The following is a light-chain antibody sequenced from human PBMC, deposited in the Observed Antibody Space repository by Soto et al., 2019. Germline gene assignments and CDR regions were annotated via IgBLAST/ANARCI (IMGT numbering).Light chain of an antibody. CDR1: SSNIGNNY. Sequence: QAVVTQPPSASGTPGQRVTISCSGSSSNIGNNYAYWYQQLPGTAPKLLIYRNDQRPSGVPDRFSGSKSGTSASLAISGLRSEDEADYYCAAWDGSLRGVVFGGGTKLTVL. J-gene: IGLJ2*01. CDR2: RND. V-gene: IGLV1-47*01. CDR3: AAWDGSLRGVV.